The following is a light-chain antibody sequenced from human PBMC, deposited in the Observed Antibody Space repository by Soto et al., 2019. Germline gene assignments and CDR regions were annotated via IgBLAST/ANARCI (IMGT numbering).Light chain of an antibody. CDR2: DAS. Sequence: DIVMTQSPATLSVSPGERATISCRASQSVSSNLAWYQQKPGQAPRLLIYDASNMEKGIPARFSGSGPGTDFTLTISSLEPEDFAVYYCQQRSNWPIAFGQGTRLEIK. J-gene: IGKJ5*01. CDR3: QQRSNWPIA. V-gene: IGKV3D-11*02. CDR1: QSVSSN.